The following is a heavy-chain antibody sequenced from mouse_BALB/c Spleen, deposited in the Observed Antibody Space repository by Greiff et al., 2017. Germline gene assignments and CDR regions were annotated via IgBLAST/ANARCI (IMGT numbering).Heavy chain of an antibody. CDR2: IYPGNSDT. Sequence: VQLQQSGTVLARPGASVKMSCKASGYTFTSYWMHWVKQRPGQGLEWIGAIYPGNSDTSYNQKFKGKAKLTADTYTSTAYMELSSLTNEDSAVYYCTPDGYGLAYWGQGTLVTVSA. CDR1: GYTFTSYW. J-gene: IGHJ3*01. CDR3: TPDGYGLAY. V-gene: IGHV1-5*01. D-gene: IGHD2-3*01.